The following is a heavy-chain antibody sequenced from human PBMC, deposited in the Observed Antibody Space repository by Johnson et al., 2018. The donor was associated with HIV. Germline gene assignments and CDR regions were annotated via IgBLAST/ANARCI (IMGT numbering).Heavy chain of an antibody. CDR1: GFTFSSYW. CDR3: AKDISMIVVVHGAFDI. Sequence: VQLVESGGGLVQPGGSLRLSCAASGFTFSSYWMSWVRQAPGKGLEWVANIKQDGSEKYYVDSVKGRFTIFRDNSKNTLYLQMNSLRAEDTALYYCAKDISMIVVVHGAFDIWGQGTMVTVSS. CDR2: IKQDGSEK. J-gene: IGHJ3*02. V-gene: IGHV3-7*05. D-gene: IGHD3-22*01.